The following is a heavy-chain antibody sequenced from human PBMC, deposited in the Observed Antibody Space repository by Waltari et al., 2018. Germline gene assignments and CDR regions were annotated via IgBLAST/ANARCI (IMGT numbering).Heavy chain of an antibody. CDR2: IYYSGST. CDR3: ARHGATVVTGVLDAFDI. J-gene: IGHJ3*02. D-gene: IGHD4-17*01. CDR1: GGSISSSSYY. Sequence: QLQLQESGPGLVKPSETLSLTCTVSGGSISSSSYYWGWIRHPPGKGLEWIGSIYYSGSTYYNPSLKSRVTISVDTSKNQFSLKLSSVTAADTAVYYCARHGATVVTGVLDAFDIWGQGTMVTVSS. V-gene: IGHV4-39*01.